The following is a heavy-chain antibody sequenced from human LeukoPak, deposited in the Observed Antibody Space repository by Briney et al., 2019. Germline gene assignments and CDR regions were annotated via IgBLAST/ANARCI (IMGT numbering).Heavy chain of an antibody. V-gene: IGHV4-4*07. J-gene: IGHJ6*03. CDR2: IYTSGSA. D-gene: IGHD1-26*01. CDR1: GGSISSYY. Sequence: SETLSLTCTVSGGSISSYYWNWIRQPAGKGLEWIGRIYTSGSANYNPSLKSRVTMSVDTSKNQFSLKLSSVTAADTAVYYCARAEWELLLNYYYMDVWGKGTTVTVSS. CDR3: ARAEWELLLNYYYMDV.